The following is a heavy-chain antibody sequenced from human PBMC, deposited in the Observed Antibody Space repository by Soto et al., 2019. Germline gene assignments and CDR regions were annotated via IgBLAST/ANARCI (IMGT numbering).Heavy chain of an antibody. V-gene: IGHV1-8*01. CDR3: AREGQYYDFWSGYPAHYYYMDV. Sequence: ASVKVSCKASGYTFTSYDINWVRQATGQGLEWMGWMNPNSGNTGYAQKFQGRVTMTRNTSISTAYMELSSLRSEDTAVYYCAREGQYYDFWSGYPAHYYYMDVWGKGTTVTVSS. CDR1: GYTFTSYD. CDR2: MNPNSGNT. J-gene: IGHJ6*03. D-gene: IGHD3-3*01.